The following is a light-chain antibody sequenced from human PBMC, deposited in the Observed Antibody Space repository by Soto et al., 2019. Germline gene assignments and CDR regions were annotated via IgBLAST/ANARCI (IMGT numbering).Light chain of an antibody. J-gene: IGKJ5*01. CDR2: DAS. Sequence: IVLTQSPATLSLSPGARATLSCGASERGSSSYVAWYQMKAGLAPRLLIHDASTRASGIPDRFRGSKSGTDFTLTIRGLEPEDAALYYCQQYGSSPITFGQGTRLEIK. V-gene: IGKV3D-20*01. CDR3: QQYGSSPIT. CDR1: ERGSSSY.